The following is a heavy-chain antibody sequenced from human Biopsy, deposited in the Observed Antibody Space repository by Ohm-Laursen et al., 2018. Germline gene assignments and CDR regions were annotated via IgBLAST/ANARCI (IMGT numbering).Heavy chain of an antibody. Sequence: SLRLSCAATGFNLGDYAMHWVRQVTGKGLEWVSGIKWNSGKIDYADSVKGRFTISRDNAKNSLYPHMNSLRTEDSAFYYCARDTGTMVRGVLYQWGQGTQVTVSS. J-gene: IGHJ4*02. D-gene: IGHD3-10*01. CDR3: ARDTGTMVRGVLYQ. CDR2: IKWNSGKI. V-gene: IGHV3-9*01. CDR1: GFNLGDYA.